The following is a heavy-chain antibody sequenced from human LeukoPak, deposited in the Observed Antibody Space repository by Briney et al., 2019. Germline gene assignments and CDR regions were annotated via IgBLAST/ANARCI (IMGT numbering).Heavy chain of an antibody. CDR1: GGTFSSYA. V-gene: IGHV1-69*13. J-gene: IGHJ6*02. D-gene: IGHD2-2*01. CDR3: ARGIVVVPAAMDDYYYGMDV. CDR2: IIPIFGTA. Sequence: ASVKVSCKASGGTFSSYAISWVRQAPGQGLEWMGGIIPIFGTANYAQKFQGRVTITADESTSTAYMELSSLRSEDTAVYYCARGIVVVPAAMDDYYYGMDVWGQGTTVTVSS.